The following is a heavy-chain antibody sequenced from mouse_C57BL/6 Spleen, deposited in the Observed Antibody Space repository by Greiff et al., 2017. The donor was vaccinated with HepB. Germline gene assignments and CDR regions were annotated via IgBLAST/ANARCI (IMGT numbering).Heavy chain of an antibody. CDR2: IDPETGGT. CDR1: GYTFTDYE. CDR3: TRGYYLYFDY. J-gene: IGHJ2*01. V-gene: IGHV1-15*01. D-gene: IGHD2-3*01. Sequence: QVQLQQSGAELVRPGASVPLSCKASGYTFTDYEMHWVKQTPVHGLEWIGAIDPETGGTAYNQKFKGKAILTADKSSSTAYMELRSLTSEDSAVYYCTRGYYLYFDYWGQGTTLTVSS.